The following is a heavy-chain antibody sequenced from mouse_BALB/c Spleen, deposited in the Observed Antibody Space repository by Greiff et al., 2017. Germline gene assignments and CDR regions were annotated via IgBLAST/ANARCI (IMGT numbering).Heavy chain of an antibody. J-gene: IGHJ4*01. D-gene: IGHD1-1*01. CDR2: IWAGGST. Sequence: VHLVESGPGLVAPSQSLSITCTVSGFSLTSYGVHWVRQPPGKGLEWLGVIWAGGSTNYNSALMSRLSISKDNSKSQVFLKMNSLQTDDTAMYYCAKISSPPYYAMDYWGQGTSVTVSS. CDR1: GFSLTSYG. V-gene: IGHV2-9*02. CDR3: AKISSPPYYAMDY.